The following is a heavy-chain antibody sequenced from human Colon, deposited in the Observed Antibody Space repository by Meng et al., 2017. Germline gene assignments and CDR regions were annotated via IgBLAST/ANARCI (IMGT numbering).Heavy chain of an antibody. CDR2: INPDGREK. D-gene: IGHD2/OR15-2a*01. J-gene: IGHJ3*02. CDR3: ARDPLFSAFDI. V-gene: IGHV3-7*01. Sequence: GESLKISCAASGFTFSSSWMAWVRQTPGKGLEWVANINPDGREKNHVDSVKGRFTVSRNNAETSLYLQMTSLRVEDTAIYYCARDPLFSAFDIWGQGTMVTVSS. CDR1: GFTFSSSW.